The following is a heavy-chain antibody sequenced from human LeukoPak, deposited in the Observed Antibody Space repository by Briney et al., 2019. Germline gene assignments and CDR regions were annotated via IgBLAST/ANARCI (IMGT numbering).Heavy chain of an antibody. Sequence: GGSLRLSCAASGFTFSSYWMHWVRQAPGKGLVWVSRIHSDGSGTSYADSVKGRFTISRDNAKNTLYLQMNSLRAEDTAVYYCARGLNEAFDYWGQGTLVTVSS. J-gene: IGHJ4*02. V-gene: IGHV3-74*01. CDR3: ARGLNEAFDY. CDR2: IHSDGSGT. CDR1: GFTFSSYW. D-gene: IGHD2-8*01.